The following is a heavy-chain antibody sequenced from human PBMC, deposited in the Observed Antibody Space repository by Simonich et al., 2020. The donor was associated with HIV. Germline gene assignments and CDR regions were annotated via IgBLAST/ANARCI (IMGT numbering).Heavy chain of an antibody. CDR1: GGSFIVYY. CDR2: INHSGTT. J-gene: IGHJ4*02. D-gene: IGHD3-3*02. V-gene: IGHV4-34*01. Sequence: QVRLQQWGAGLLKPSKTLSLTCAVYGGSFIVYYCSWIRQPPGKGLEWIGEINHSGTTKYKPALKSRVTISRDTSKNQFSLKLSSVTAADTAIYYCARVIFVTSAGFDYWGQGTLVTVSS. CDR3: ARVIFVTSAGFDY.